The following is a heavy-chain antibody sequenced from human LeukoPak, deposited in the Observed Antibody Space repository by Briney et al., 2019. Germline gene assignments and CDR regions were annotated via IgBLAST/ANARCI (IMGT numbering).Heavy chain of an antibody. CDR2: IYYSGST. CDR1: GGSISSYY. V-gene: IGHV4-59*12. CDR3: ARGLAPTYYYDSSGLNWFDP. Sequence: SETLSLTCTVSGGSISSYYWSWIRQPPGKGLEWIGYIYYSGSTYYNPSLKSRVTISVDTSRNQFSLKLSSVTAADTAVYYCARGLAPTYYYDSSGLNWFDPWGQGTLVTVSS. D-gene: IGHD3-22*01. J-gene: IGHJ5*02.